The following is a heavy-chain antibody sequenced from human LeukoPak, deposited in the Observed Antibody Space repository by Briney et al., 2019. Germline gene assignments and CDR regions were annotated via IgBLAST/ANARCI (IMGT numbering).Heavy chain of an antibody. Sequence: QPGGSLRLSCAASGFTFSSYGMHWVRQAPGKGLEWVAVISYDGSNKYYADSVKGRFTISRDNSKNTLYLQMNSLRAEDTAVYYCAKDGAGSWFGEATWGQGTLVTVSS. J-gene: IGHJ5*02. CDR3: AKDGAGSWFGEAT. D-gene: IGHD6-13*01. V-gene: IGHV3-30*18. CDR1: GFTFSSYG. CDR2: ISYDGSNK.